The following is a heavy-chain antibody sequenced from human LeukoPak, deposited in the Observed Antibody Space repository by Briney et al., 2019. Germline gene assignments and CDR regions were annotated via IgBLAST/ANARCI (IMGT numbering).Heavy chain of an antibody. J-gene: IGHJ6*04. CDR1: GFTFGDYA. D-gene: IGHD3-3*01. V-gene: IGHV3-49*04. CDR2: IRSKAYGGTT. CDR3: TCYYDFWSGYTMDV. Sequence: SGGSLRLSCTASGFTFGDYAMSWVRQAPGKGLEWVGFIRSKAYGGTTEYAASVKGRFTISRDDSKSIAYLQMNSLKTEDTPVYYCTCYYDFWSGYTMDVWGKGTTVTVSS.